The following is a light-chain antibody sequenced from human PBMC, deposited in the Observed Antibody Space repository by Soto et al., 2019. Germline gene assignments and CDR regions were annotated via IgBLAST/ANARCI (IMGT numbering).Light chain of an antibody. Sequence: QSALTQPASVSGSPGQSITISCTGTSSDVGGYNYVSWYQQYPGKAPKLMIYEVSNRPSGVSNRFSGSKSGNTASLTISGLQAEDEADYYCSSYTSSSTLLYVFGTGTKLTVL. J-gene: IGLJ1*01. CDR3: SSYTSSSTLLYV. CDR2: EVS. V-gene: IGLV2-14*01. CDR1: SSDVGGYNY.